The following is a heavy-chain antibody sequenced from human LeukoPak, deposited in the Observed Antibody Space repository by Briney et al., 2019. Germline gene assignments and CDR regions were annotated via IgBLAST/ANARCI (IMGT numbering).Heavy chain of an antibody. CDR3: AKDRDILVAAYYFDY. CDR2: ISGSGGST. D-gene: IGHD2-8*02. V-gene: IGHV3-23*01. J-gene: IGHJ4*02. CDR1: GFTFSSYA. Sequence: GGSLRLSCAASGFTFSSYAMSWVRQAPGKGLEWVSAISGSGGSTYYADSVKGRFTISRDNSKNTLYLQMNSLRAEDTAVYYCAKDRDILVAAYYFDYWGQGTLVTVSS.